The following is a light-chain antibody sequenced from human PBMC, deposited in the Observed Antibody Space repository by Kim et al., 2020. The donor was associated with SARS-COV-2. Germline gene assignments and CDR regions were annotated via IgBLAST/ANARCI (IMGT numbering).Light chain of an antibody. CDR1: NLANKY. CDR3: QAWDSNIVV. J-gene: IGLJ2*01. Sequence: SYELTQPPSVSVSPGQTATITCSGDNLANKYVCWYHQKAGQSPVLVMHQDARWPAGIPERFSGSNSGTTATLTISGTQPFDEGDFYCQAWDSNIVVFGGGTQLTVL. V-gene: IGLV3-1*01. CDR2: QDA.